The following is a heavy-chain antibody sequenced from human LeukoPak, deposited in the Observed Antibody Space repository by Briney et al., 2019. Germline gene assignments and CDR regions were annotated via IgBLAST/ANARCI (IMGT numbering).Heavy chain of an antibody. V-gene: IGHV3-11*01. CDR3: AREMIQWERPGPIEY. D-gene: IGHD1-26*01. Sequence: PRGSLRLSCAASGFTFSDYYMSWIRQAPGKGLEWVSYISSRSGISIYYADSVKGRFTISRDNAKNSLHLQMNSLRPEDTAVYYCAREMIQWERPGPIEYWGQGTLVTVSS. CDR1: GFTFSDYY. CDR2: ISSRSGISI. J-gene: IGHJ4*02.